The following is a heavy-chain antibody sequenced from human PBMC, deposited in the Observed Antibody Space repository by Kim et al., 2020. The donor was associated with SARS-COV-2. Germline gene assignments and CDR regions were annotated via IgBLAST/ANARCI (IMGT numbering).Heavy chain of an antibody. J-gene: IGHJ4*02. Sequence: GESLKISCKASGYSFTNSWIGWVRQMPGKGLEWVGIVNPSDSDTQYRPPFLGHVPISVDKFINTAYLQWNSLRASDTAIYYCARRPYRWVAGDDLGDYWGQGTLVTVSS. CDR1: GYSFTNSW. CDR3: ARRPYRWVAGDDLGDY. V-gene: IGHV5-51*01. CDR2: VNPSDSDT. D-gene: IGHD2-21*02.